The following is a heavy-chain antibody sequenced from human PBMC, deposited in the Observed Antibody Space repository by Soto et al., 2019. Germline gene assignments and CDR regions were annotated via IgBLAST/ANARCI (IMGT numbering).Heavy chain of an antibody. J-gene: IGHJ6*02. V-gene: IGHV4-34*01. CDR2: INQSGNT. CDR1: GGSFSGYY. Sequence: QVHLQQWGAGVLKPSETLSLTCAVSGGSFSGYYWTWIRQIPGKGLEWIGEINQSGNTKYNPSLMSRVTKSVDTSRNQFSLKLRSVTAADTAVYYCARPSYALNWDFHYGMQVWGQGTSVTVSS. D-gene: IGHD2-2*01. CDR3: ARPSYALNWDFHYGMQV.